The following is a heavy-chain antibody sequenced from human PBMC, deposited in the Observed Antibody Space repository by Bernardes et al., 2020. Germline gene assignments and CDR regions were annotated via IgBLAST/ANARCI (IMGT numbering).Heavy chain of an antibody. D-gene: IGHD6-19*01. Sequence: LSLTCAVSGGSISSGGYSWNWLRHPPGKGLEWVGYIYHSGGTYYNASLRSRVTISLDRSKNHFSLNLSSVTAADTAVYYCARGRQWLVQPFFDYWGQGTLVTVSS. CDR1: GGSISSGGYS. J-gene: IGHJ4*02. CDR3: ARGRQWLVQPFFDY. V-gene: IGHV4-30-2*01. CDR2: IYHSGGT.